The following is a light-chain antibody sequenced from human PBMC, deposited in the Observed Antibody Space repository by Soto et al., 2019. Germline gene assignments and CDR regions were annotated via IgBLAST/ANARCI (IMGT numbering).Light chain of an antibody. CDR2: WAS. CDR3: QQYVSLPLT. Sequence: DLLMTHSPDSLSVSMGERATITCKSSQTILSTSNNRNYLAWYRQKPGQSPRLLIYWASTRESGVPDRISGSGSETDFTLTISSLQAEDVAVYYCQQYVSLPLTFGGGTKVDIK. CDR1: QTILSTSNNRNY. J-gene: IGKJ4*01. V-gene: IGKV4-1*01.